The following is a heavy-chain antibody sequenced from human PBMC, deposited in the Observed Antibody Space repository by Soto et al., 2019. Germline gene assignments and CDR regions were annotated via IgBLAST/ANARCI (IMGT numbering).Heavy chain of an antibody. CDR3: AKFGMATTKRSPPYYIDY. V-gene: IGHV3-23*01. CDR2: ISGSGGGT. Sequence: GGSLRLSCAASGFTFSSYAMSWVRQAPGKGLEWVSRISGSGGGTYYADSVKGRFTFSRDNSKNTLYPQMNSLRAEDTAVYYCAKFGMATTKRSPPYYIDYWGQGALVTVSS. CDR1: GFTFSSYA. J-gene: IGHJ4*02. D-gene: IGHD1-1*01.